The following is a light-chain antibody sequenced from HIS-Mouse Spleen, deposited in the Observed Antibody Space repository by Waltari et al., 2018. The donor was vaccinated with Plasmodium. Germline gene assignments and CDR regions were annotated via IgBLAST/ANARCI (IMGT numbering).Light chain of an antibody. J-gene: IGKJ2*01. Sequence: EIVLTQSPATLSLSPGERASQSVSSSYLAWYQQKPGQAPRLLIYGASSRATGIPDRFSGSGSGTDFTLTISRLEPEDFAVYYCQQYGSSPYTFGQGTKLEIK. V-gene: IGKV3-20*01. CDR3: QQYGSSPYT. CDR1: QSVSSSY. CDR2: GAS.